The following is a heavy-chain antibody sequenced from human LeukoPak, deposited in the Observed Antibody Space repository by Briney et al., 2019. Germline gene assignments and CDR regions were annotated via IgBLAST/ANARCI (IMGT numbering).Heavy chain of an antibody. CDR1: GDSVSSNGVT. J-gene: IGHJ5*02. CDR2: TYYRSTWYN. D-gene: IGHD2-2*01. CDR3: ARRLTQYDCFDP. Sequence: SQTLSLTCAISGDSVSSNGVTWDWIRHCPSRGLKWRVRTYYRSTWYNDYAVSVRGRITVNPDTSKNQFSLHLNSVTPEDTAVYYCARRLTQYDCFDPWGQGILVTVSP. V-gene: IGHV6-1*01.